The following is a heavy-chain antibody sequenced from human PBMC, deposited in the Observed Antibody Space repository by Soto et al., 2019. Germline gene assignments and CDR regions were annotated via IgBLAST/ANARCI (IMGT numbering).Heavy chain of an antibody. Sequence: QVQLVESGGGVVQPGRSLRLSCAASGFTFSTYGMHWVRQAPGKGLEWVAVISYDGSDKYYVDSVKGRFTISRDDSKNTLYLQLNSLRAEDTAVYYCTKDRRSSGWHLGYCDYWGQGTLVTVSS. J-gene: IGHJ4*02. V-gene: IGHV3-30*18. CDR3: TKDRRSSGWHLGYCDY. CDR2: ISYDGSDK. CDR1: GFTFSTYG. D-gene: IGHD6-19*01.